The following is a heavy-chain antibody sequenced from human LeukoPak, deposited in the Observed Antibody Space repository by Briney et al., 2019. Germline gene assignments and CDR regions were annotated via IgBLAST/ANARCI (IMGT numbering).Heavy chain of an antibody. D-gene: IGHD3-22*01. CDR3: AKSHDSSGSDY. Sequence: SGGSLRLSCAASGFTFSSYVMSWVRQAPGKGLEWVSAISGSGGSTYYADSVKGRFTISRDNSKNTLYMQMNSLRAEDTAAYYCAKSHDSSGSDYWGQGTLVTVSS. CDR1: GFTFSSYV. V-gene: IGHV3-23*01. CDR2: ISGSGGST. J-gene: IGHJ4*02.